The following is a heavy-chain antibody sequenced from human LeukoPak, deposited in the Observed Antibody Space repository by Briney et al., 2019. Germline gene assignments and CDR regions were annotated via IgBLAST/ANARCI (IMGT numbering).Heavy chain of an antibody. V-gene: IGHV3-73*01. CDR2: IRSKANSYAI. J-gene: IGHJ5*02. Sequence: GGSLRLSCAASGFTFSGSAMHWVRQASGKGLEWVGRIRSKANSYAIAYAASVKGRFTISRDDSKNTAYLQMNSLKTEDTAVYYCTSPSGRGVQNWFDPWGQGTLVTVSS. D-gene: IGHD3-10*01. CDR1: GFTFSGSA. CDR3: TSPSGRGVQNWFDP.